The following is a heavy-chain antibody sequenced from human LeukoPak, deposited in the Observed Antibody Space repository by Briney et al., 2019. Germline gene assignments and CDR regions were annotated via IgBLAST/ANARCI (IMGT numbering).Heavy chain of an antibody. D-gene: IGHD3-16*02. J-gene: IGHJ4*02. CDR2: IKSKTDGGTT. V-gene: IGHV3-15*01. CDR3: TADPPEMLSDYFDY. Sequence: PGGSLRLSCVASGFTLSNALMSWVRQAPGKGLEWVGRIKSKTDGGTTDYVAPVKGRFTISRDDSKNTLYLQMNSLKTEDTAVYYCTADPPEMLSDYFDYWGQGTLVTVSS. CDR1: GFTLSNAL.